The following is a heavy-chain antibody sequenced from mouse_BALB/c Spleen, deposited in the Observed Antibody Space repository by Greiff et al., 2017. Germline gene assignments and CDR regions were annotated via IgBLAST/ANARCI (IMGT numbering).Heavy chain of an antibody. CDR3: AREGKYHYDYDDGFAY. CDR1: GYTFTSYW. V-gene: IGHV1-7*01. D-gene: IGHD2-4*01. CDR2: INPSTGYT. Sequence: VKLMESGAELAKPGASVKMSCKASGYTFTSYWMHWVKQRPGQGLEWIGYINPSTGYTEYNQKFKDKATLTADKSSSTAYMQLSSLTSEDSAVYYCAREGKYHYDYDDGFAYWGQGTLVTVSA. J-gene: IGHJ3*01.